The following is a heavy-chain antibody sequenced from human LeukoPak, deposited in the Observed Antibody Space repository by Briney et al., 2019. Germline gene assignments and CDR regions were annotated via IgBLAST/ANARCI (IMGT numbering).Heavy chain of an antibody. CDR2: IIPIFGIA. CDR3: ARDGNGHSSGWYRGYFDY. J-gene: IGHJ4*02. Sequence: SVKVSCKASGGTFSSYAISWVRQAPGQGLEWMGRIIPIFGIANYAQKFQGRVTITADKSTSTAYMELSCLRSEDTAVYYCARDGNGHSSGWYRGYFDYWGQGTLVTVSS. V-gene: IGHV1-69*04. D-gene: IGHD6-19*01. CDR1: GGTFSSYA.